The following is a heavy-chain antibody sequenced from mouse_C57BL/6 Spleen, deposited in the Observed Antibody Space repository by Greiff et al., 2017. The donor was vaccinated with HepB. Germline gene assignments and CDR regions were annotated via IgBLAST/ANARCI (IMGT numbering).Heavy chain of an antibody. J-gene: IGHJ2*01. CDR1: GYTFTDYY. Sequence: VKLMESGAELVRPGASVKLSCKASGYTFTDYYINWVKQRPGQGLEWIARIYPGSGNTYYNEKFKGKATLTAEKSSSTAYMQLSSLTSEDSAVYFCAREGFYYDYGYWGQGPTLTVSS. V-gene: IGHV1-76*01. CDR3: AREGFYYDYGY. CDR2: IYPGSGNT. D-gene: IGHD2-4*01.